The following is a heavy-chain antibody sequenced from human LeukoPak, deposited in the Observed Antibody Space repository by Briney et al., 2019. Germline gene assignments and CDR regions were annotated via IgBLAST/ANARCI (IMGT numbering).Heavy chain of an antibody. CDR3: ARAFSYGSSPIDY. CDR2: INHSGST. V-gene: IGHV4-34*01. Sequence: SETLSLTCAVYGGSFSGYYWSWIRQPPGKGLEWIGEINHSGSTSYNPSLKSRVTISKDTSKNQFSLKLTSVTAADTAVYYCARAFSYGSSPIDYWGKGTTVTVSS. J-gene: IGHJ6*04. CDR1: GGSFSGYY. D-gene: IGHD5-18*01.